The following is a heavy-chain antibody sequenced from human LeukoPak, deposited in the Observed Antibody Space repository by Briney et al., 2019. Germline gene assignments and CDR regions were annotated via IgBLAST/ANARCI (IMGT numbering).Heavy chain of an antibody. V-gene: IGHV3-23*01. CDR3: ARDRAVVASKYFDY. CDR1: GFTFSSYA. Sequence: GGSLRLSCAGSGFTFSSYAMSWVRRAPGKGLEWVSGISGSGGSTYYADSVKGRFTISRDNSKNTLYLQMNSLRAEDTADYYCARDRAVVASKYFDYWGQGTLVTVSS. CDR2: ISGSGGST. D-gene: IGHD6-19*01. J-gene: IGHJ4*02.